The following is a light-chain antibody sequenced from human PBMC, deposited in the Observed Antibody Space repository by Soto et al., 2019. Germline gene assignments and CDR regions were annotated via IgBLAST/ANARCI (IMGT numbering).Light chain of an antibody. CDR2: GSS. CDR1: QSVTNNY. J-gene: IGKJ2*01. Sequence: ENVLTQSPGTLSLSPGEGATLSCRASQSVTNNYLAWYRQKPGQPPSLLIYGSSSMAAVVPDRFSGSGSGTDFTLTISRLEPADCAVYHCQQYGTSPYTFGQGTQLEI. CDR3: QQYGTSPYT. V-gene: IGKV3-20*01.